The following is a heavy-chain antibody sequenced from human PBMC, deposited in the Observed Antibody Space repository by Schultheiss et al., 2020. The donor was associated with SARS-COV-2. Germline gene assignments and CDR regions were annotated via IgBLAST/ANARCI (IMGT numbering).Heavy chain of an antibody. Sequence: ASVKVSCKASGYTFTGYYMHWVRQAPGQGLEWMGWINPNSGGTNYAQKFQGRVTMTRDTSISTAYMELSRLRSDDTAVYYCARDYYPRYSSGWYGGNWFDPWGQGTLVTVSS. J-gene: IGHJ5*02. V-gene: IGHV1-2*02. CDR3: ARDYYPRYSSGWYGGNWFDP. CDR2: INPNSGGT. D-gene: IGHD6-19*01. CDR1: GYTFTGYY.